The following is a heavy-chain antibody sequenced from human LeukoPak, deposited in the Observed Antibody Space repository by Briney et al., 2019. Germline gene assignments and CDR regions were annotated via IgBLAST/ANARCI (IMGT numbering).Heavy chain of an antibody. J-gene: IGHJ4*02. CDR2: FDPEDGET. CDR1: GYTLTELS. D-gene: IGHD3-3*01. Sequence: ASVKVSCKVSGYTLTELSMHWVRQAPGKGLEWMGGFDPEDGETIYAQKFQGRVTMTEDTSTDIAYMELSSLRSEDTAVYYCATGYYDFWSGSEGPFDYWGQGTLVTVSS. CDR3: ATGYYDFWSGSEGPFDY. V-gene: IGHV1-24*01.